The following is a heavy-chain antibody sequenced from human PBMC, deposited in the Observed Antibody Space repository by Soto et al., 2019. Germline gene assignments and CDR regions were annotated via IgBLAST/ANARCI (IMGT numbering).Heavy chain of an antibody. CDR3: PGEVASGY. Sequence: ESGGGVVQPGRSLRLSCAVSGFTVSTYGMHWVRQAPGKGLEWVAVISRDGGTKYYADSVKGRFTISRDNSRNTLFLEMNSLRGDDRAVYYCPGEVASGYWGQGTLVTVSS. J-gene: IGHJ4*02. CDR1: GFTVSTYG. D-gene: IGHD2-21*01. CDR2: ISRDGGTK. V-gene: IGHV3-30*03.